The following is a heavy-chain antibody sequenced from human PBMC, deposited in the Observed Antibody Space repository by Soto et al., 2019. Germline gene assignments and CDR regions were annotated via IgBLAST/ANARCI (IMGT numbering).Heavy chain of an antibody. CDR2: IYYSGST. V-gene: IGHV4-61*01. Sequence: SETLSLTCTVSGGSVSSGSYYWSWIQQPPGKGLEWIGYIYYSGSTNYNPSLKSRVTISVDTSKNQFSLKLSSVTAADTAVYYCARDQVVVPAAIGYGMDVWGQGTTVTVSS. CDR3: ARDQVVVPAAIGYGMDV. J-gene: IGHJ6*02. D-gene: IGHD2-2*02. CDR1: GGSVSSGSYY.